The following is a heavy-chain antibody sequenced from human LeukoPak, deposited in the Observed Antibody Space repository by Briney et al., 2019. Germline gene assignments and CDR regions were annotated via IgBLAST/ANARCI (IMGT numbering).Heavy chain of an antibody. CDR1: GYSFTSYW. D-gene: IGHD2-15*01. V-gene: IGHV5-51*01. Sequence: ESLKISCKGSGYSFTSYWIGWVRQMPGKGLEWMGIIYPGDSDTRYSPSSQGQVTISADKSISTAYLQWSSLKASDTAMYYCARLDSGSIVVATFDIWGQGTMVTVSS. J-gene: IGHJ3*02. CDR2: IYPGDSDT. CDR3: ARLDSGSIVVATFDI.